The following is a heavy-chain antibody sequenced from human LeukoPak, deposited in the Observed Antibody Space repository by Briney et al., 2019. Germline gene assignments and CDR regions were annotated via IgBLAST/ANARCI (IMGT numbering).Heavy chain of an antibody. CDR3: ASSGDYPFDY. D-gene: IGHD4-17*01. V-gene: IGHV4-34*01. J-gene: IGHJ4*02. CDR1: GGSFSGYY. CDR2: INHSGST. Sequence: PSETLSLTCAVYGGSFSGYYWSWIRQPPGKGLEWIGEINHSGSTNYNPSLKSRVTISVDTSKNQFSLKLSSVTAADTAVHYCASSGDYPFDYWGQGTLVTVSS.